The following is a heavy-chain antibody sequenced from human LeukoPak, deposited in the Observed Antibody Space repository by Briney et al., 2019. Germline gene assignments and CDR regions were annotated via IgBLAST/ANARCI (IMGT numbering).Heavy chain of an antibody. J-gene: IGHJ3*02. CDR3: ARRASRWFGELFPKDAFDI. CDR1: GGSFSGYY. CDR2: INHSGST. D-gene: IGHD3-10*01. V-gene: IGHV4-34*01. Sequence: PSETLSLTCAVYGGSFSGYYWSWIRQPPGKGLEWIGEINHSGSTNYNPSLKSRVTISVDTSKNRFSLKLSSVTAADTAVYYCARRASRWFGELFPKDAFDIWGQGTMVTVSS.